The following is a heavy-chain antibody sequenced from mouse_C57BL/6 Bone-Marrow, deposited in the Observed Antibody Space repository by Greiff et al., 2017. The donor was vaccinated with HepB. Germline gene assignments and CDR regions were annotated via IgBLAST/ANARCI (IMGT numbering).Heavy chain of an antibody. V-gene: IGHV14-3*01. D-gene: IGHD2-4*01. Sequence: EVQLVESVAELVRPGASVKLSCTASGFNIKNTYMHWVKQRPEQGMEWIGRIDPANGNTKYAPKIQGKATITADTSSNTAYLQLSSLTSEDTAIYSCATDYPFAYWGQGTLVTVSA. CDR2: IDPANGNT. CDR1: GFNIKNTY. CDR3: ATDYPFAY. J-gene: IGHJ3*01.